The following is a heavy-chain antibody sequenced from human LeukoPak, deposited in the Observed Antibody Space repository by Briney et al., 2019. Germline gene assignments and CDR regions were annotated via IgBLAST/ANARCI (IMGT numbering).Heavy chain of an antibody. V-gene: IGHV3-9*01. Sequence: GGSLRLSCAASGFTFDDYAMHWVRQAPGKGLEWVSGISWNSGSIGYADSVKGRFTISRDNAKNSLYLQMNSLRAEDTALYYCAVSAYCGGDCYSAAFDIWGQGTMVTVSS. CDR1: GFTFDDYA. D-gene: IGHD2-21*02. J-gene: IGHJ3*02. CDR3: AVSAYCGGDCYSAAFDI. CDR2: ISWNSGSI.